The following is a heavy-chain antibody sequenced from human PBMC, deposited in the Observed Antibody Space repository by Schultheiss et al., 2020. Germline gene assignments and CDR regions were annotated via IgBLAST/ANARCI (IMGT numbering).Heavy chain of an antibody. CDR1: GFTFSGHY. D-gene: IGHD3-10*01. CDR3: ARDNDMVRGVIPFDY. CDR2: SRTKTQGYTT. V-gene: IGHV3-72*01. Sequence: GGSLRLSCAASGFTFSGHYMDWVRQTPGKGLEWVGRSRTKTQGYTTSYAASAEDRFTISRDNAKNSLYLQMNSLRAEDTAVYYCARDNDMVRGVIPFDYWGQGTLVTVSS. J-gene: IGHJ4*02.